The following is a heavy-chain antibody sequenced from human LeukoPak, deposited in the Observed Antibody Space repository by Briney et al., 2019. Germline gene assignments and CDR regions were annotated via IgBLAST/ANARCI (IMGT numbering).Heavy chain of an antibody. Sequence: GASAKVSCKASGYTFTDYYLYWVRQAPGHGLEWMGWINPNSGGTNYAQNFQGRVTLTRDTSINTAYMELSSLRSDDTAVYYCATWRSFDYWGQGTLVTVSS. D-gene: IGHD3-3*01. CDR2: INPNSGGT. CDR3: ATWRSFDY. J-gene: IGHJ4*02. CDR1: GYTFTDYY. V-gene: IGHV1-2*02.